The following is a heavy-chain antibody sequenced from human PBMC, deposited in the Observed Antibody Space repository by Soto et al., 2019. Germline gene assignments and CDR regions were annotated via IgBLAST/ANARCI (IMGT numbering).Heavy chain of an antibody. D-gene: IGHD1-26*01. V-gene: IGHV1-2*02. J-gene: IGHJ4*02. CDR2: INPNSGGT. CDR3: ARTLGSIHAGDY. Sequence: QVQLVQSGAEVKKPGASVKVSCKASGYTFTGYYMHWVRQAPGQGIEWMGWINPNSGGTNYAQKFQGRVTMTRDTYISTAYMELSRLRSDDTAVYYWARTLGSIHAGDYWGQGTLVTVSS. CDR1: GYTFTGYY.